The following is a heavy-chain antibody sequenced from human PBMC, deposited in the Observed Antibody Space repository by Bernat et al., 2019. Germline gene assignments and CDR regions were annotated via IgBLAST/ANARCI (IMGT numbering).Heavy chain of an antibody. V-gene: IGHV3-30-3*01. CDR2: ISYDGSNK. J-gene: IGHJ4*02. CDR1: GFTFSSYA. D-gene: IGHD1-26*01. Sequence: QVQLVESGGGVVQPGRSLRLSCAASGFTFSSYAMHWVRQAPGKGLEWVAVISYDGSNKCYADSVKGRFNISRDNSKNTLYLQMNSMRAEDTAVYYCAREDGGVGATEYSFFDYWGQGTLVTVSS. CDR3: AREDGGVGATEYSFFDY.